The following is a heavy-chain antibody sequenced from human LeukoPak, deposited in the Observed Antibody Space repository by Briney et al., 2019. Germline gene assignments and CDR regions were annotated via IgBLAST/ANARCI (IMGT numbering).Heavy chain of an antibody. Sequence: GGSLRLFCAASGFIFSDYEMNWVRQAPGKGLEWISYISTRGPTTFYADSVKGRFTISRDSAKNSLYLQMNSLRAEDTAIYYCARGRYNWNDPTLMDVWGLGTTVTVSS. CDR1: GFIFSDYE. J-gene: IGHJ6*02. CDR2: ISTRGPTT. D-gene: IGHD1-1*01. CDR3: ARGRYNWNDPTLMDV. V-gene: IGHV3-48*03.